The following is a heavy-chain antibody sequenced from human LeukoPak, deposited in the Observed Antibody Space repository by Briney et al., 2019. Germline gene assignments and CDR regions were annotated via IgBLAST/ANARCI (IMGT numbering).Heavy chain of an antibody. D-gene: IGHD7-27*01. J-gene: IGHJ4*02. CDR2: ISSSGSTI. CDR1: GFTFSSYS. CDR3: ARIITGEGNTDY. V-gene: IGHV3-48*04. Sequence: GGSLRLSCAASGFTFSSYSMNWVRQAPGKGLEWVSYISSSGSTIYYADSVKGRFTISRDNAKNSLYLQMNSLRAEDMALYYCARIITGEGNTDYWGQGTLVTVSS.